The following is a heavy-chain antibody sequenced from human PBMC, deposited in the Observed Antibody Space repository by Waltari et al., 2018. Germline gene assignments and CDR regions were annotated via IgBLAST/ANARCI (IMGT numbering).Heavy chain of an antibody. CDR2: TYRSGST. D-gene: IGHD3-16*01. J-gene: IGHJ3*02. CDR1: GYSISSGYY. Sequence: QVQLQESGPGLVKPSETLSLTCAVSGYSISSGYYWGWIRQPPGKGLEWIGSTYRSGSTYYNPSLKSRVTISVDTSKNQFSLKLSSVTAADTAVYYCARQSWGAFDIWGQGTMVTVSS. V-gene: IGHV4-38-2*01. CDR3: ARQSWGAFDI.